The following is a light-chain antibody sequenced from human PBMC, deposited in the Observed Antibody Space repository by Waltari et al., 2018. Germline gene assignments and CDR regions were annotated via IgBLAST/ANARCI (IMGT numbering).Light chain of an antibody. CDR2: LGS. CDR3: MQSLQALWT. CDR1: QSLLHSNGNHY. Sequence: DIVMTQSPVPLPVTPGEPASITCRSSQSLLHSNGNHYLAWYLQKPGQSPQLLIYLGSNRASGVPDRFSGSGSGTDFTLKISRVEAEDVGVYYCMQSLQALWTFGPGTKVEIK. V-gene: IGKV2-28*01. J-gene: IGKJ1*01.